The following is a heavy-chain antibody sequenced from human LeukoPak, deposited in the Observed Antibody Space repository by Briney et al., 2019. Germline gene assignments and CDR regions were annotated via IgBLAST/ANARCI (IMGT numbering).Heavy chain of an antibody. Sequence: RPGGSLRLSCAASGFTFSDYYMSWIRQAPGKGLEWVSYISSSGSTIYYADSVKGRFTISRDNAKNPLYLQMNSLRAEDTAVYYCARDAGYCSSTSCYTEFGGQGTLVTVSS. V-gene: IGHV3-11*04. CDR1: GFTFSDYY. J-gene: IGHJ4*02. CDR3: ARDAGYCSSTSCYTEF. CDR2: ISSSGSTI. D-gene: IGHD2-2*02.